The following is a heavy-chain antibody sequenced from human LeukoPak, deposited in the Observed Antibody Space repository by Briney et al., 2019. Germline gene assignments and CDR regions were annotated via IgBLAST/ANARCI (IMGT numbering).Heavy chain of an antibody. Sequence: SETLSLTCSVSGGAISDYYWRWIRQTPGKGLEWIGNIYTSGSTNYNPSLKSRVTISVDTSKNQVSLKLSSVTAADTAVYYCARHRGSGSPYFDYWGQGTLVTVSS. V-gene: IGHV4-4*09. CDR3: ARHRGSGSPYFDY. CDR1: GGAISDYY. CDR2: IYTSGST. D-gene: IGHD3-10*01. J-gene: IGHJ4*02.